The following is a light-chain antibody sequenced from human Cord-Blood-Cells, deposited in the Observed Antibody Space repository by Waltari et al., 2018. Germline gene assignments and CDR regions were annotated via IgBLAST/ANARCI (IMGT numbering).Light chain of an antibody. CDR1: SSDVGGYNY. V-gene: IGLV2-14*01. CDR3: SSYTSSSNWV. J-gene: IGLJ3*02. Sequence: QSALTQAASVSGAPGPSIAISCTGTSSDVGGYNYVSWYQQHPGKAPKLMIYAVSKRPSGVSNRFSGSKSGNTASLTISGLQAEDEADYYCSSYTSSSNWVFGGGTKLTVL. CDR2: AVS.